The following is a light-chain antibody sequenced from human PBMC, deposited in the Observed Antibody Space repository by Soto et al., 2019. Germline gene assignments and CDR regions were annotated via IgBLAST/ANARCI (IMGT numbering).Light chain of an antibody. CDR3: QVWDSSSDHRPNWV. CDR2: DDS. J-gene: IGLJ3*02. CDR1: NIGSKS. Sequence: SSELTQPPSVSVAPGQTARITYGGNNIGSKSVHWYQQKPGQAPVLVVYDDSDRPSGIPERFSGSNSGNTATLTISRVEAGDEADYYCQVWDSSSDHRPNWVFGGGTKLTVL. V-gene: IGLV3-21*02.